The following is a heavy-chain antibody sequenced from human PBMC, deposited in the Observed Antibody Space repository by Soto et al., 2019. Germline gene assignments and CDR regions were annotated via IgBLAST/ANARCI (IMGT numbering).Heavy chain of an antibody. V-gene: IGHV1-3*01. CDR3: ARXRIADCTNGVCPWPFDY. J-gene: IGHJ4*02. D-gene: IGHD2-8*01. CDR1: GYTFTSYA. CDR2: INAGNGNT. Sequence: ASVKVSCKASGYTFTSYAMHWVRQAPGQRLEWTGWINAGNGNTKYSQKFQGRVTITRDTSASTAYMELSSLRSEDTAVYYCARXRIADCTNGVCPWPFDYWDQGTQVTVSS.